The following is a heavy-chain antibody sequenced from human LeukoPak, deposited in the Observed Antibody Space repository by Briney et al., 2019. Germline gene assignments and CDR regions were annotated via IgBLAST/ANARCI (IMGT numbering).Heavy chain of an antibody. V-gene: IGHV3-30-3*01. Sequence: GRSLRLSCAASGFTFSSYAMHWVRQAPGKGLEWVAVISYDGSNKYYADSVKGRFTISRDNSKNTLYLQMNSLRAEDTAVYYCARERSLVVIRPFDYWGQGTLVTVSS. CDR1: GFTFSSYA. CDR2: ISYDGSNK. CDR3: ARERSLVVIRPFDY. D-gene: IGHD3-3*01. J-gene: IGHJ4*02.